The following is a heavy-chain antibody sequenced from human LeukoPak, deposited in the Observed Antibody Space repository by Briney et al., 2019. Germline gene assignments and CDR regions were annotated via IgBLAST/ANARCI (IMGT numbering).Heavy chain of an antibody. V-gene: IGHV3-7*01. CDR1: GFSIGPFW. J-gene: IGHJ4*02. D-gene: IGHD3-10*01. CDR2: IRGDASRL. CDR3: ARVSLVRGAPDYYFDY. Sequence: GGSLRLSCVASGFSIGPFWMTWVRQAPGKGLEWVANIRGDASRLYYVDSVKGRFTISRDNAKNSLYLQMSNLRAEDTSVYYCARVSLVRGAPDYYFDYWGQGTLVTVSS.